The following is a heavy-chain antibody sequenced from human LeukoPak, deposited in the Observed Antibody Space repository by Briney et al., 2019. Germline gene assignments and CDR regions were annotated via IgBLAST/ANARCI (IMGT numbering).Heavy chain of an antibody. CDR2: VTSTGGIT. J-gene: IGHJ4*02. D-gene: IGHD3-10*01. CDR3: ARDRKFRGGGFDY. Sequence: GGSLRLSCAASGFTFSTYAMSWVRQAPGKGLEWVSTVTSTGGITYYADSVKGRFTISRDNSKNTLYLQMNTLRAEDTAVYYCARDRKFRGGGFDYWGQGTLVTVSS. CDR1: GFTFSTYA. V-gene: IGHV3-23*01.